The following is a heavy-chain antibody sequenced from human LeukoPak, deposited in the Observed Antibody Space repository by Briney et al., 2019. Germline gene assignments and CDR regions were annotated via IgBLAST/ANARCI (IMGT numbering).Heavy chain of an antibody. D-gene: IGHD2-15*01. V-gene: IGHV3-23*01. Sequence: GGSLRLSCAASGFTFSSYAMSWVRQAPGKGLEWVSAINGSGGSTYYADSVKGRFTISRDNSKNTLYLQMNSLRAEDTAVYYCAKVGTRDIVVVVAASYWGQGTLVTVSS. CDR3: AKVGTRDIVVVVAASY. CDR1: GFTFSSYA. CDR2: INGSGGST. J-gene: IGHJ4*02.